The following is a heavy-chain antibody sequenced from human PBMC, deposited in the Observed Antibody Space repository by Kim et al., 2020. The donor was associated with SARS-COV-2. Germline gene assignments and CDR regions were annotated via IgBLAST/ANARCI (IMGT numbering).Heavy chain of an antibody. D-gene: IGHD3-10*01. V-gene: IGHV4-34*01. CDR1: GGSFSGYY. Sequence: SETLSLTCAVDGGSFSGYYWSWIRQPPGKGLEWIGEINHSGSTNYNPSLKSRVTISVDTSKNQFSLKLSSVTAADTAVYYCARYPAGVGAFDIWGQGTMVTVSS. CDR3: ARYPAGVGAFDI. CDR2: INHSGST. J-gene: IGHJ3*02.